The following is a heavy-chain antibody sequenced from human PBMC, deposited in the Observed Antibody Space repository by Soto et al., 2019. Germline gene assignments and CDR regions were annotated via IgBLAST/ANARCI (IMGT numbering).Heavy chain of an antibody. V-gene: IGHV1-8*01. D-gene: IGHD4-17*01. CDR1: GYTFTSYD. CDR3: ARTLYGDNVDY. Sequence: QVQLVQSGAEVKKPGASVKVSCKASGYTFTSYDINWVRQAPGQGLEWMGWMNANSGNTGYAQKFQGRVTMTTNTSISTAYMELSSLRSEDTALYYCARTLYGDNVDYWGQGTLVTVSS. J-gene: IGHJ4*02. CDR2: MNANSGNT.